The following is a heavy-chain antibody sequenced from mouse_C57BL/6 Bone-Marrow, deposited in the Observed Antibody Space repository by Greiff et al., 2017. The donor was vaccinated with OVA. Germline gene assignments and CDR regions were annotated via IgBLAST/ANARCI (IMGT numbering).Heavy chain of an antibody. J-gene: IGHJ3*01. CDR1: GYTFTSYW. CDR3: ARGDGYYERFAY. D-gene: IGHD2-3*01. CDR2: IDTSDSYT. Sequence: VQLQQPGAELVMPGASVKLSCKASGYTFTSYWMHWVKQRPGQGLEWIGEIDTSDSYTNYNQKFKGKSTLTVDKSSSTAYMQLSSLTSEDSAVYYCARGDGYYERFAYWGQGTLVTVSA. V-gene: IGHV1-69*01.